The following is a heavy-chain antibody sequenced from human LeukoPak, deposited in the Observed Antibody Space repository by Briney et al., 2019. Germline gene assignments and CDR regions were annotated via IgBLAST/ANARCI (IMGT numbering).Heavy chain of an antibody. CDR2: INPNSGGT. J-gene: IGHJ4*02. CDR1: GYTFTGYY. CDR3: ARDPIQLWEVFDY. Sequence: ASVKVSCKASGYTFTGYYMHWVRQAPGQGLEWMGWINPNSGGTNYAQKFQGRVTMTRDTSISTAYMELSRLRSDDTAVYYCARDPIQLWEVFDYWGQGTLVTVSP. V-gene: IGHV1-2*02. D-gene: IGHD5-18*01.